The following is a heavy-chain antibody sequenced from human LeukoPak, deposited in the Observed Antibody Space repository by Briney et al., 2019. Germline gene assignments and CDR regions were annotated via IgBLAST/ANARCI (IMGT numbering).Heavy chain of an antibody. CDR2: FRSNGSDT. CDR1: GFTLSSGSW. CDR3: AKSDWFDP. V-gene: IGHV3-74*01. Sequence: WGSLRLSCAASGFTLSSGSWMHWVRQVPGKGLVWVSRFRSNGSDTTYADSVKGRFTISADNAKNTLYLQMNSLRDDDTAVYYCAKSDWFDPWGQGTLVTASS. J-gene: IGHJ5*02.